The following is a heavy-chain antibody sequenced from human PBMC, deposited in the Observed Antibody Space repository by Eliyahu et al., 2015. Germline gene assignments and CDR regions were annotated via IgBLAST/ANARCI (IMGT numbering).Heavy chain of an antibody. V-gene: IGHV3-7*03. CDR2: IKQDGSEK. D-gene: IGHD3-3*01. CDR3: ARSGSSAFWSDYSDFYFDY. J-gene: IGHJ4*02. Sequence: GLEWVANIKQDGSEKYFVDSVKGRFTISRDNSKNSLYLQMNSLRVDDTAVYYCARSGSSAFWSDYSDFYFDYWGQGTLVTVSS.